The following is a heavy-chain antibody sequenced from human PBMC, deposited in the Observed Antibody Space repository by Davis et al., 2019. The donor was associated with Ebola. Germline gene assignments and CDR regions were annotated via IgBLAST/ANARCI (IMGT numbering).Heavy chain of an antibody. CDR3: ARAKGYGSGYSFDY. CDR2: ISSSSSTI. D-gene: IGHD3-10*01. V-gene: IGHV3-48*02. J-gene: IGHJ4*02. CDR1: GFTFSSYS. Sequence: PGGSLRLSCAASGFTFSSYSMNWVRQAPGKGLEWVSYISSSSSTIYYADSVKGRFTISRDNAKNSLYLQMNSLRDEDTAVYYCARAKGYGSGYSFDYWGQGTLVTVSS.